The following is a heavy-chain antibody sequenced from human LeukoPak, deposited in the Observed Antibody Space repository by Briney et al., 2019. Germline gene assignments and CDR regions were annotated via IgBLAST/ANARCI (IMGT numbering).Heavy chain of an antibody. Sequence: GGSLRLSCAASGFTFSSYSMNWVRQAPGKGLEWVSSISSSSSYIYYADSVKGRFTISRDNAKNPLYLQMNSLRAEDTAVYYCARSYYDFWSGYYSSYYYYGMDVWGQGTTVTVSS. CDR1: GFTFSSYS. J-gene: IGHJ6*02. V-gene: IGHV3-21*01. CDR3: ARSYYDFWSGYYSSYYYYGMDV. CDR2: ISSSSSYI. D-gene: IGHD3-3*01.